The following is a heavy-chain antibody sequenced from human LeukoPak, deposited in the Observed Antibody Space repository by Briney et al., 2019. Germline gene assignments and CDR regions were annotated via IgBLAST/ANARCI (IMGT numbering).Heavy chain of an antibody. CDR1: GFTFVGSG. D-gene: IGHD3-10*01. Sequence: GGSLRLSCTASGFTFVGSGMGWVRQVPGKGLEWVSSMKGRDDSTYYADSVKGRFTISRDNSKNTLYLQMNSLSADDTAIYYCAKVVGSVDPFDIWGQGTMVTVSS. CDR2: MKGRDDST. CDR3: AKVVGSVDPFDI. V-gene: IGHV3-23*01. J-gene: IGHJ3*02.